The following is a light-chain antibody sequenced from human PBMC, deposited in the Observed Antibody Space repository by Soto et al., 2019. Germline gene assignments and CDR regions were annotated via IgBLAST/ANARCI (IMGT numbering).Light chain of an antibody. CDR3: QQYNSYSWT. CDR2: KAS. J-gene: IGKJ1*01. CDR1: QTISSW. Sequence: DIQMTQSPSTLSGSVGDRVTIPCRSSQTISSWLAWYQQKPGKAPKLLIYKASTLKSGVPSRFSGSGSGTDFTLTISTLQPEDFGTYYCQQYNSYSWTFGQGTKVDIK. V-gene: IGKV1-5*03.